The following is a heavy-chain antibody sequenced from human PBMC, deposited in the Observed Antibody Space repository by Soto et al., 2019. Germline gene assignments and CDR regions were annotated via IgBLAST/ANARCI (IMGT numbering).Heavy chain of an antibody. J-gene: IGHJ6*02. CDR2: IYDSGTT. CDR3: ARRRITTFGVVITGYGLDV. CDR1: GDSITNNNC. D-gene: IGHD3-3*01. V-gene: IGHV4-4*02. Sequence: PSETLSLTCAVSGDSITNNNCWNWVRQPPGKGLEWIGEIYDSGTTNDNPSLKSRVTISVDKSKNQFSLKLNSLTAADMAVYYCARRRITTFGVVITGYGLDVWGQGTTVTVSS.